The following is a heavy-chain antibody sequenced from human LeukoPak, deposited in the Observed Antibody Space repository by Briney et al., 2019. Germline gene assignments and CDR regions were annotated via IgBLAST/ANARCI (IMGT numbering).Heavy chain of an antibody. CDR2: IDLEGSQR. D-gene: IGHD4/OR15-4a*01. V-gene: IGHV3-7*01. J-gene: IGHJ4*02. CDR1: GFTFNYW. Sequence: GGSLRLSCAASGFTFNYWMSWVRQAPGKGLEWVANIDLEGSQRFYVDSLKGRFTISRDNANNLVYLQVNSLRAEDTAVYYCARDVDYANPRHDYWGQGTLVTVSS. CDR3: ARDVDYANPRHDY.